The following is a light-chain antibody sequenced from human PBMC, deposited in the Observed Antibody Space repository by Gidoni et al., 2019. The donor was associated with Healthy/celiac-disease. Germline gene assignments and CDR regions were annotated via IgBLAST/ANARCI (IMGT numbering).Light chain of an antibody. CDR3: SSYAGSNNPYV. V-gene: IGLV2-8*01. Sequence: QSALTQPPSASGAPGQSVTISCTGTSSDVGGYNSVSWYQLQPGKAPKLMIYEVSKRPSGVPDRFSGSKSGNTASLAVSGLQAEDEADYYCSSYAGSNNPYVFGTGTKVTVL. CDR1: SSDVGGYNS. J-gene: IGLJ1*01. CDR2: EVS.